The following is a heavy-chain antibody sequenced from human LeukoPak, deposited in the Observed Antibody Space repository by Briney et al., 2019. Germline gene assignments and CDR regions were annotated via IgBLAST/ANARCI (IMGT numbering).Heavy chain of an antibody. V-gene: IGHV3-20*04. J-gene: IGHJ4*02. CDR2: INWNGVST. Sequence: GGSLRLSCAASGFIFYVNGMSWARHAPGKGLEWVSSINWNGVSTGYADSVKGRFTISRDNAKNSLYLQMNSLRAEDTAVYYCARGDTTVTAYYFDYWGQGTLVTVSS. D-gene: IGHD4-17*01. CDR3: ARGDTTVTAYYFDY. CDR1: GFIFYVNG.